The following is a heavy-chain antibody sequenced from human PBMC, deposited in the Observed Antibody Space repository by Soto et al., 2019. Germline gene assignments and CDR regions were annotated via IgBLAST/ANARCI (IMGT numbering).Heavy chain of an antibody. D-gene: IGHD6-6*01. J-gene: IGHJ3*01. CDR2: LSRGGGTT. CDR1: GFTFSSHG. CDR3: AKDGQYRTDGFDV. V-gene: IGHV3-23*01. Sequence: GESLKISCAASGFTFSSHGMSWVRQAPGKGLEWIAGLSRGGGTTYYADSVKGRFTISRDNSKNTLDLIMNSLKVEDTALYYCAKDGQYRTDGFDVWGQGTMVTVSS.